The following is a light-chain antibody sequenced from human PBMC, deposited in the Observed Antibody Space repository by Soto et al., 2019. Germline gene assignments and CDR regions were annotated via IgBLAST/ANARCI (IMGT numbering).Light chain of an antibody. CDR1: SSNIGKNY. Sequence: QSVLTQPPSVSAAPGQEVTISCSGSSSNIGKNYASWYQQLPGTAPKLLIYENNKRPSGIPDRISGSKSGTSATLGITGLQTGDEADYYCGTWDSSRRAVVFGGGTKLTVL. V-gene: IGLV1-51*02. CDR3: GTWDSSRRAVV. J-gene: IGLJ3*02. CDR2: ENN.